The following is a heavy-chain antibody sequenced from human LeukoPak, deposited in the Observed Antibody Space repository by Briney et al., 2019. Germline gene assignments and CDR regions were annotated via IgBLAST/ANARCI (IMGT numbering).Heavy chain of an antibody. CDR2: IYYSGST. CDR3: ASLVVVLDAFDI. J-gene: IGHJ3*02. V-gene: IGHV4-39*07. Sequence: SSETLSLTCTVSGGSISSSSYYWGWIRQPPGKGLEWIGSIYYSGSTYYNPSLKSRVTISVDTSKNQFSLKLSSVTAADTAVYYCASLVVVLDAFDIWGQGTMVTVSS. CDR1: GGSISSSSYY. D-gene: IGHD3-22*01.